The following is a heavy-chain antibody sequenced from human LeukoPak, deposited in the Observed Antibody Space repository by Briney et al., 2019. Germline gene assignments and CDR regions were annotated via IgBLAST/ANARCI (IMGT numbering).Heavy chain of an antibody. Sequence: GGSLRLSCAASGFTSSENWMHWVRQGPGKGLVWVSRINRDGSSTSYADSVKGRFTISRDNAMNTLYLQMNSLRAEDTAVYYCARVPRGSYSFDYWGQGTLVTVSS. D-gene: IGHD1-26*01. CDR2: INRDGSST. CDR1: GFTSSENW. V-gene: IGHV3-74*01. J-gene: IGHJ4*02. CDR3: ARVPRGSYSFDY.